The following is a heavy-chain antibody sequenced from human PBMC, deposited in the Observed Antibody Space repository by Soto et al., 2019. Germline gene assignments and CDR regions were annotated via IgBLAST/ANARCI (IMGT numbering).Heavy chain of an antibody. V-gene: IGHV3-23*01. J-gene: IGHJ4*02. CDR2: LSGSGGSP. CDR1: GFTFSPDT. Sequence: EVQLFESGGGLVQPGGSLRLSCVASGFTFSPDTLIWVRQAPGKGLEWVSVLSGSGGSPSYADTVQGRFSISRDNPQNTLYLQMNSLRVEYTAIYYCANARCSTTSCDVFYYWGQGTLVTVSS. D-gene: IGHD2-2*01. CDR3: ANARCSTTSCDVFYY.